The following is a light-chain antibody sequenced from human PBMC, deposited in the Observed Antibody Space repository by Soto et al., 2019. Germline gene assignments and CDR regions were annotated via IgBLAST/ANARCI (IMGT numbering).Light chain of an antibody. CDR2: KAS. CDR1: QTISSW. CDR3: QQYYSSWT. V-gene: IGKV1-5*03. J-gene: IGKJ1*01. Sequence: IQMTQSPSTLSGSVGDRVTITCRASQTISSWLAWYQQKPGKAPKLLIYKASTLESGVPSRFSGSGSGTEFTLTISSLQPDDFATYYCQQYYSSWTFGQGTKVDIK.